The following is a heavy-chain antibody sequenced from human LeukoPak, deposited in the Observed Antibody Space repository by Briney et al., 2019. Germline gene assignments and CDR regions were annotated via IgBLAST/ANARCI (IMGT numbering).Heavy chain of an antibody. CDR1: GGSFSGYY. CDR2: INHSGST. V-gene: IGHV4-34*01. J-gene: IGHJ3*02. CDR3: ARGVAAAGTIVAFDI. D-gene: IGHD6-13*01. Sequence: PSETLSLTCAVYGGSFSGYYWSWIRQPPGKGLEWIGEINHSGSTNYNPSLKSRVTMSVDTSKNQFSLKLSSVTAADTAVYYCARGVAAAGTIVAFDIWGQGTMVTVSS.